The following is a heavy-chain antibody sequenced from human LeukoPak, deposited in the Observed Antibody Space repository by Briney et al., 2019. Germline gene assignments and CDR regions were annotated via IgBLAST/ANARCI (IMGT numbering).Heavy chain of an antibody. Sequence: PGGSLRLSCAASGFTFSSYGMHWVRQAPGKGLEWVAVIWYDGSNKYYADSVKGRFTISRDNSKNTLYLQMNSLRAEDTAVYYCARPLTIFGVVTPFDYWGQGTLVTVSS. CDR3: ARPLTIFGVVTPFDY. CDR2: IWYDGSNK. V-gene: IGHV3-33*01. J-gene: IGHJ4*02. D-gene: IGHD3-3*01. CDR1: GFTFSSYG.